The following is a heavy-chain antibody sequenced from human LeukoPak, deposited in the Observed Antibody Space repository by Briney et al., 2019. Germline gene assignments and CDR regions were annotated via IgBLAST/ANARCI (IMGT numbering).Heavy chain of an antibody. CDR3: AKDLSPGHY. Sequence: GGSLRLSCAASGFTSSSYGMSWVRQAPGKGLEWVSAISGSGGNTYYADSVKGRFTISRDNSKNTLYLQMNSLRAEDTAVYYCAKDLSPGHYWGQGTLVTVSS. J-gene: IGHJ4*02. D-gene: IGHD2/OR15-2a*01. CDR2: ISGSGGNT. CDR1: GFTSSSYG. V-gene: IGHV3-23*01.